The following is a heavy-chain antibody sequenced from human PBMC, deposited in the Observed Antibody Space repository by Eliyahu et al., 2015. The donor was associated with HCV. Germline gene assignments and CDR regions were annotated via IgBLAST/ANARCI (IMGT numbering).Heavy chain of an antibody. Sequence: EVQLVESGGGLVQPGGSLXLSCAASGFTFSXYSMNWVRQAPGKGLEWVSYXSSSSSTIYYADSVKGRFTISRDNAKNSLYLQMNSLRDEDTAVYYCARGRGVLYGANDAFDIWGQGTMVTVSS. CDR2: XSSSSSTI. CDR1: GFTFSXYS. V-gene: IGHV3-48*02. D-gene: IGHD4-17*01. J-gene: IGHJ3*02. CDR3: ARGRGVLYGANDAFDI.